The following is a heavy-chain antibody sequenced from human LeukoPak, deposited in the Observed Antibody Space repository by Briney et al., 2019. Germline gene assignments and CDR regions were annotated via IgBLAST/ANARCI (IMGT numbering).Heavy chain of an antibody. V-gene: IGHV3-7*01. J-gene: IGHJ4*02. Sequence: GGSLRLSCAASGFIFSNYWMSWVRQAPGKGPEWVTNIKEDGTERYYADSVKGRFTISRDNAKNSLSLQVNSLRAEDTAVYYCARSRSGYYEDYWGQGTLVTVSS. CDR2: IKEDGTER. CDR3: ARSRSGYYEDY. CDR1: GFIFSNYW. D-gene: IGHD3-22*01.